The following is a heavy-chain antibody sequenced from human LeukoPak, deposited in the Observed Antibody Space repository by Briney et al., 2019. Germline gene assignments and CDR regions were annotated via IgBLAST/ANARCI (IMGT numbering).Heavy chain of an antibody. D-gene: IGHD1-1*01. CDR3: VRDFSLTRLERPFDY. CDR2: IKQDGSDR. CDR1: GFAFSSYW. Sequence: PGGSLRLSCAASGFAFSSYWMTWVRQAPGKGLEWVANIKQDGSDRYYVDSVKGRFTISKDNAKNSLYLQMNSLRAEDTAVYYCVRDFSLTRLERPFDYWGQGTLVTVSS. J-gene: IGHJ4*02. V-gene: IGHV3-7*01.